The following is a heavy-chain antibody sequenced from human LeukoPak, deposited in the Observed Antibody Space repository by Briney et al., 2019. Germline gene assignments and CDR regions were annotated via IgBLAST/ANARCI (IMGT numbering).Heavy chain of an antibody. J-gene: IGHJ4*02. CDR1: GFTFNNYW. D-gene: IGHD6-19*01. CDR3: AGSSGWLFDY. Sequence: PGGSLRLSCAGTGFTFNNYWMNWVRQAPGKGLEWVANIKEDGSQIYYVDSVKGRFTISRDNAKNSVYLQMNSLRAKDTAVYYCAGSSGWLFDYWGQGTLVAVSS. V-gene: IGHV3-7*01. CDR2: IKEDGSQI.